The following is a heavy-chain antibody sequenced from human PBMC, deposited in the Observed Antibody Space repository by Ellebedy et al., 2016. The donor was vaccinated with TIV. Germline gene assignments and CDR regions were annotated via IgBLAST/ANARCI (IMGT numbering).Heavy chain of an antibody. J-gene: IGHJ6*02. CDR1: GFIFHFYA. V-gene: IGHV3-23*01. D-gene: IGHD3-16*01. CDR2: VSGSGRTK. Sequence: GESLKISCAATGFIFHFYALTWVRQAPGKGLEWVSAVSGSGRTKYYADSVKGRFTISRDISKNTVYLQMNRLRVEDTAVYYCARDMVRLRFGESYTPQKYLGMDVWGQGTTVTVSS. CDR3: ARDMVRLRFGESYTPQKYLGMDV.